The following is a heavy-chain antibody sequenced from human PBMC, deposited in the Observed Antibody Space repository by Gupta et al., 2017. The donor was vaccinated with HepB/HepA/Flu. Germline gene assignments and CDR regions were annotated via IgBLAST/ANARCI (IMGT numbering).Heavy chain of an antibody. D-gene: IGHD6-13*01. CDR3: ARGRGSSWEYYYYYMDV. CDR2: INHSGST. V-gene: IGHV4-34*01. J-gene: IGHJ6*03. CDR1: GGSFSGYS. Sequence: QVQLQQWGAGLLKPSETLSLTCAVYGGSFSGYSWSWIRQPPGKGLEWIGEINHSGSTNYNPSLKSRVTISVDTSKNQFSLKLSSVTAADTAVYYCARGRGSSWEYYYYYMDVWGKGTTVTVSS.